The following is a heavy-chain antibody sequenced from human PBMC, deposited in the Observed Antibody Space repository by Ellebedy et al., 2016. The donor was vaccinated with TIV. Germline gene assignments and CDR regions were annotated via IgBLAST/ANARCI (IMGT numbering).Heavy chain of an antibody. V-gene: IGHV4-59*08. CDR3: ARRGGYCTNGVCDSTNFDY. J-gene: IGHJ4*02. CDR1: GGSISSYY. Sequence: MPSETLSLTCTVSGGSISSYYWSWIRQPPGKGLEWIGYIYYSGSTNYNPSLKSRVTLSVETSKNQFSLKLSSVTAADTAVYYCARRGGYCTNGVCDSTNFDYWGQGTLVTVSS. D-gene: IGHD2-8*01. CDR2: IYYSGST.